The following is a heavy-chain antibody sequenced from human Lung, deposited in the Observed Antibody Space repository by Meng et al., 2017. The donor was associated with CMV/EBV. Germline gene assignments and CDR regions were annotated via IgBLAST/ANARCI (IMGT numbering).Heavy chain of an antibody. CDR2: IYWDDDK. CDR3: AHTLMGTFYYDILTGYYAYWYFDL. J-gene: IGHJ2*01. CDR1: GFSLSTSGVG. D-gene: IGHD3-9*01. Sequence: QITLKESGPTLVKPTXTLPLTXTFSGFSLSTSGVGVGWIRQPPGKALEWLALIYWDDDKRYSPSLKSRLTITKDTSKNQVVLTMTNMDPVDTATYYCAHTLMGTFYYDILTGYYAYWYFDLWGRGTLVNVSS. V-gene: IGHV2-5*02.